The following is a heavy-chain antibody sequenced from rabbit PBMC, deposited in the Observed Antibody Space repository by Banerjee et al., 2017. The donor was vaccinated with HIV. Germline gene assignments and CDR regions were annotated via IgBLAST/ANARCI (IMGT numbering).Heavy chain of an antibody. J-gene: IGHJ6*01. CDR2: IYAGSSGST. CDR3: ARDRANDGGCVFGL. Sequence: QEQLEESGGDLVKPEGSLTLTCTASGFSFSSSYWICWVRQAPGTGLEWIACIYAGSSGSTYYASWAKGRFTISKTSSTTVTLQMTSLTAADTATYFCARDRANDGGCVFGLWGPGTLVTVS. CDR1: GFSFSSSYW. D-gene: IGHD5-1*01. V-gene: IGHV1S45*01.